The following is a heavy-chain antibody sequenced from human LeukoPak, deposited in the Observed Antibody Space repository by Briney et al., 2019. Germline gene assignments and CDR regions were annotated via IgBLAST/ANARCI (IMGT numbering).Heavy chain of an antibody. CDR2: ISTFNGKT. Sequence: ASVKVSCKASGYSFTSSGISWVRQAPGQGLEWMGWISTFNGKTDYVQKLRGRVTMTTDTSTSTAYMELRSLRSDDTAVYYCARDWWGYDVLTGDNWFDPWGQGTLVTVSS. CDR3: ARDWWGYDVLTGDNWFDP. V-gene: IGHV1-18*01. J-gene: IGHJ5*02. D-gene: IGHD3-9*01. CDR1: GYSFTSSG.